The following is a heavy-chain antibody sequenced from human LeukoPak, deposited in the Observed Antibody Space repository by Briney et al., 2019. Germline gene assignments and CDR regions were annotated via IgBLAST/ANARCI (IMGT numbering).Heavy chain of an antibody. CDR2: IWHDGSNK. CDR1: GFTFSSNG. J-gene: IGHJ4*02. Sequence: HPGGSLRLSCAASGFTFSSNGMHWVRQAPGKGLEWVAVIWHDGSNKYYGDSVKGRFTISRDNSKNTLYLQMNSLRAEDTAVYYCVKRLVGTTTRYFDYWGQGTLVTVSS. D-gene: IGHD1-26*01. V-gene: IGHV3-30*02. CDR3: VKRLVGTTTRYFDY.